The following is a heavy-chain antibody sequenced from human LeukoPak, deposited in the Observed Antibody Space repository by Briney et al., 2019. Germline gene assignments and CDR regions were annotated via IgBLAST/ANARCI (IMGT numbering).Heavy chain of an antibody. CDR3: ARVERDCSGGSCYYYYYAMDV. CDR1: GFTFSRYS. V-gene: IGHV3-21*01. CDR2: ISRSSRYI. D-gene: IGHD2-15*01. Sequence: GGSLRLSCAASGFTFSRYSMNWVRQAPGKGLEWVSSISRSSRYIYYADSVKGRFTISRDNAKNSLYLQMNSLRAEDTAVYYCARVERDCSGGSCYYYYYAMDVWGQGTTVTVSS. J-gene: IGHJ6*02.